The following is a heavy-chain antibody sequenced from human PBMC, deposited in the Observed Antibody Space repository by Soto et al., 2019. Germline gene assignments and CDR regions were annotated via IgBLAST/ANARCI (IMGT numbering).Heavy chain of an antibody. Sequence: EVQLVESGGGLVQPGRSLRLSCTASGFTFGDYAMSWFRQAPGKGLEWVGFISGKAYGGTTEYAASVKGRFTISRDESKSTAYLQMNGLKTEDTAMYYCTRVSQGSNSVHSFFPPGYWGQGTLVTVSS. CDR3: TRVSQGSNSVHSFFPPGY. CDR1: GFTFGDYA. CDR2: ISGKAYGGTT. D-gene: IGHD6-6*01. J-gene: IGHJ4*02. V-gene: IGHV3-49*03.